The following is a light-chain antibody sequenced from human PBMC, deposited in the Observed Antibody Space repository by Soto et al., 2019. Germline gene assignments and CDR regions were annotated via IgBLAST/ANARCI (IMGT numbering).Light chain of an antibody. CDR2: AAS. Sequence: DIQMTQSPSSLSASVGDRVTITCRASQSISTYLNWYQQKPGKAPKLLIYAASSLQSGVPSSFSGSGSGTDFTLTISSLQPEEFATYYCQQSYSTPRFGGGTKVEIK. V-gene: IGKV1-39*01. CDR3: QQSYSTPR. J-gene: IGKJ4*01. CDR1: QSISTY.